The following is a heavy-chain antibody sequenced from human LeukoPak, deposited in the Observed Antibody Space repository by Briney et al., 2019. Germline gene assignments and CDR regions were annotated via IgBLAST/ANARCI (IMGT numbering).Heavy chain of an antibody. Sequence: SETLSLTCTVSGGSISSSSYYWGWIRQPPGKGLEWIGSIYYSGSTYYNPSLKSRVTISVDTSKNQFSLKLSSVTAADTAVYYCARIVYGGNSNFDYWGQGTLVTVSS. CDR2: IYYSGST. D-gene: IGHD4-23*01. V-gene: IGHV4-39*01. CDR3: ARIVYGGNSNFDY. J-gene: IGHJ4*02. CDR1: GGSISSSSYY.